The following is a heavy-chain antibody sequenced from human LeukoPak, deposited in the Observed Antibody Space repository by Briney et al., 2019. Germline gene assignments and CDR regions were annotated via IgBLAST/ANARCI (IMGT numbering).Heavy chain of an antibody. CDR2: IYYSGST. J-gene: IGHJ4*02. V-gene: IGHV4-59*01. Sequence: SETLSLTCTVCGGSISSYYWSLIRQPPGKGLEWIGYIYYSGSTNYNPSLKSRVTISVDTSKNQFSLKLSSVTAADTAVYYCASTFTLTGEPPTPGGFDYWGQGTLVTVSS. CDR3: ASTFTLTGEPPTPGGFDY. D-gene: IGHD7-27*01. CDR1: GGSISSYY.